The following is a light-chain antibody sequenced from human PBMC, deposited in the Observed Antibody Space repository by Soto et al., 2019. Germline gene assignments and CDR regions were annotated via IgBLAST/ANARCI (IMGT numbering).Light chain of an antibody. CDR3: QAWDSSTVV. J-gene: IGLJ2*01. CDR1: KLGHKY. Sequence: SYELTQPPSVSVSPGQTASISCSGDKLGHKYACWYQQKPGQSPVSVIYQDTKRPSGIPERFSGSNSGNTATLTISGTQAMDEADYYCQAWDSSTVVFGGGTKLTVL. V-gene: IGLV3-1*01. CDR2: QDT.